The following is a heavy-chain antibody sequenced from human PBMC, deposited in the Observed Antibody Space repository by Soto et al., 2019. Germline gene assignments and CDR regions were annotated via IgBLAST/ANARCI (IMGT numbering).Heavy chain of an antibody. CDR3: ARDSYNFDD. D-gene: IGHD5-18*01. J-gene: IGHJ4*02. Sequence: SETLSLTCTVSGGSIRSYYWSWIRQPPGKGLEWIGYIYYSGSTDYNPSLKSRATISVDTSKNQFSLKLRSVTAADTAVYYCARDSYNFDDWGQGILVTVSS. CDR1: GGSIRSYY. CDR2: IYYSGST. V-gene: IGHV4-59*01.